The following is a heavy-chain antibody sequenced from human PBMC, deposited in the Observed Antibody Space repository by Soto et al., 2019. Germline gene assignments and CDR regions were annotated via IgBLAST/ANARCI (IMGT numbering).Heavy chain of an antibody. J-gene: IGHJ6*02. CDR1: GFTFSSYS. Sequence: VQLVESGGGLVKPGGSLRLSCAASGFTFSSYSMNWVRQAPGKGLEWVSSISSSSSYIYYADSVKGRFTISRDNAKNSLYLQMNSLRAEDTAVYYCARDLSPLYGMDVWGQGTTVTVSS. CDR3: ARDLSPLYGMDV. V-gene: IGHV3-21*01. CDR2: ISSSSSYI.